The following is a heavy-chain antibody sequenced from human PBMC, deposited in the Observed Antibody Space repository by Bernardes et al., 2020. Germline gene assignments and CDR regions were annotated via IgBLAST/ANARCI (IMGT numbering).Heavy chain of an antibody. CDR3: ARNLGGYDFWSGYPPYGMDV. D-gene: IGHD3-3*01. CDR2: ISSSSSYI. CDR1: GFTFSSYS. Sequence: GGSLRLSCAASGFTFSSYSMNWVRQAPGKGLEWVSSISSSSSYIYYADSVKGRFTISRDNAKNSLYLQMNSLRAEDTAVYYIARNLGGYDFWSGYPPYGMDVWGQGTTVTVSS. V-gene: IGHV3-21*01. J-gene: IGHJ6*02.